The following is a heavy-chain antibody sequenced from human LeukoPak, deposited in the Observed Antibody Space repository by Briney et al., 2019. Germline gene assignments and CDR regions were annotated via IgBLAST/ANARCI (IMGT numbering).Heavy chain of an antibody. CDR3: ARVYGSGRYRPLDP. CDR2: ISSSSITI. J-gene: IGHJ5*02. CDR1: GFTFSGYS. V-gene: IGHV3-48*01. Sequence: TGGSLRLSCAASGFTFSGYSMNWVRQAPGKGLEWVSYISSSSITIYYADSVKGRFTISRDNVKNSLELQMNSLRAEDTAMYFCARVYGSGRYRPLDPWGQGTLVTVSS. D-gene: IGHD3-10*01.